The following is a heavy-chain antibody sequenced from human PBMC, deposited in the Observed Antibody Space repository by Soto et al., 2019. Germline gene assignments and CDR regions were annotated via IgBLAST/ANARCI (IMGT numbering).Heavy chain of an antibody. CDR2: IYHSGST. Sequence: SETLSLTCTVSGGSISSGGYYWSWIRQPPGKGLEWIGYIYHSGSTYYNPSLKSRVTISVDRSKNQFSLKLSSVTAADTAVYYCARASTTVTTLDYWGQGTLVTVSS. D-gene: IGHD4-17*01. CDR1: GGSISSGGYY. CDR3: ARASTTVTTLDY. V-gene: IGHV4-30-2*01. J-gene: IGHJ4*02.